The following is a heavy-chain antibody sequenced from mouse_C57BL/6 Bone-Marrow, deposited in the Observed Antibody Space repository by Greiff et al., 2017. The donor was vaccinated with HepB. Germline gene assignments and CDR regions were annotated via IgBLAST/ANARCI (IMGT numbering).Heavy chain of an antibody. D-gene: IGHD2-12*01. CDR3: ARWGLLLYYFDY. J-gene: IGHJ2*01. Sequence: VKLMESGAELARPGASVKLSCKASGYTFTSYGISWVKQRTGQGLEWIGEIYPRSGNTYYNEKFKGKATLTADKSSSTAYMELRSLTSEDSAVYFCARWGLLLYYFDYWGQGTTLTVSS. V-gene: IGHV1-81*01. CDR2: IYPRSGNT. CDR1: GYTFTSYG.